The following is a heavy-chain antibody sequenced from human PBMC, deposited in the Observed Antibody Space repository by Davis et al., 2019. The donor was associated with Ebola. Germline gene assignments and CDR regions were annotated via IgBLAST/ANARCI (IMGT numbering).Heavy chain of an antibody. J-gene: IGHJ4*02. CDR1: DGSISSHY. V-gene: IGHV4-59*11. CDR2: IYHGGRT. CDR3: VRFGLGAY. D-gene: IGHD3-16*01. Sequence: PSETLSLTCTFSDGSISSHYWNWIRQPPGKGLEWVGIIYHGGRTHYNPFLKSRVSISADMSKNQFSLELRSVTAADTAVYYCVRFGLGAYWGQGTLVTVSS.